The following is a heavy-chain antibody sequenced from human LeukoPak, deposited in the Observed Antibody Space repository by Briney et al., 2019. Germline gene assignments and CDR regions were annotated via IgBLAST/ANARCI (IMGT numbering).Heavy chain of an antibody. D-gene: IGHD1-26*01. CDR3: ARKTQGTYYPLDY. J-gene: IGHJ4*02. CDR1: GFTFSSYA. CDR2: ISGGGVST. Sequence: GGSLRLSCAASGFTFSSYAMSWVRQAPGKGLEWVSAISGGGVSTYYADSVKGRFAISRDNSKNTLYLHMNSLRAEDTAVYYCARKTQGTYYPLDYWGQGTLVTVSS. V-gene: IGHV3-23*01.